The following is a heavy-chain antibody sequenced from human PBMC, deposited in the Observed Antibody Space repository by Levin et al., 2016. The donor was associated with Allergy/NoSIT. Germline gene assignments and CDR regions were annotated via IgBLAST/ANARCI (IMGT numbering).Heavy chain of an antibody. Sequence: WIRQPPGKGLEWVSAISGSGGSTYYADSVKGRFTISRDNSKNTLYLQMNSLRAEDTAVYYCAKLLSGSYGMDVWGQGTTVTVSS. CDR2: ISGSGGST. D-gene: IGHD2/OR15-2a*01. CDR3: AKLLSGSYGMDV. V-gene: IGHV3-23*01. J-gene: IGHJ6*02.